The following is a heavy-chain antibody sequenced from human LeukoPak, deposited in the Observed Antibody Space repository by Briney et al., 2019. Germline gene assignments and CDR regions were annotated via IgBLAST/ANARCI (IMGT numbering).Heavy chain of an antibody. CDR1: GYTFTIYG. D-gene: IGHD5-12*01. CDR3: ARGGVYGGYPSDFDY. Sequence: ASVKASCKASGYTFTIYGISWVRHAPGQGLEWMGWISAYNGNTNYAQKLQGRVTVTTDTSTSTAYMELRSLRSDDTAVYYCARGGVYGGYPSDFDYWGQGTLVSVSS. J-gene: IGHJ4*02. CDR2: ISAYNGNT. V-gene: IGHV1-18*01.